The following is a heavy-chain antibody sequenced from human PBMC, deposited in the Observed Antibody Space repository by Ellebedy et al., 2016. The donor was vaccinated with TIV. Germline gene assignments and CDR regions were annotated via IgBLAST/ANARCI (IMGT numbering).Heavy chain of an antibody. CDR2: VSFNGTLQ. J-gene: IGHJ4*02. D-gene: IGHD2-2*01. CDR1: EFTFRLFG. V-gene: IGHV3-33*05. CDR3: ASQNGAYCSSHTCSHGLDY. Sequence: GESLKISXAVSEFTFRLFGMHWVRQTPGRGLEWVAAVSFNGTLQYYAESVKGRFTVSRDNAKTTLYLHMDSLRVEDTGIYYCASQNGAYCSSHTCSHGLDYWGQGTPVTVSS.